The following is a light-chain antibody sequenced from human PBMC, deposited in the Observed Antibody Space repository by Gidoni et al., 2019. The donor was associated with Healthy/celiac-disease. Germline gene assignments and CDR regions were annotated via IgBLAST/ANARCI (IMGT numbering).Light chain of an antibody. CDR2: KAS. V-gene: IGKV1-5*03. Sequence: DIQLPQSPSTPSASVGDRVTITSRASQSISSWLAWYQQKPGKAPKLLIYKASSFESGVPCRCSGSGSGTEFTLTIRRLQPDDFATYYRQQYNSYSWTFGQGTKVEIK. CDR3: QQYNSYSWT. CDR1: QSISSW. J-gene: IGKJ1*01.